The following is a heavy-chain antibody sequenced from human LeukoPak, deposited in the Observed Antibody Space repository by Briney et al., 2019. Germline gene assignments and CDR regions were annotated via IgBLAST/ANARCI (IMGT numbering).Heavy chain of an antibody. D-gene: IGHD3-10*01. CDR1: GGTFSIYA. Sequence: SVKLSVTSSGGTFSIYAISWVRQPPGQGLEWMGRIIPILGIANYAQKFQGRVTITADKSASAAYMELSSLRSEDTAVYYCARDYYGSGSYYNGVDDYGMDVWGEG. J-gene: IGHJ6*02. CDR3: ARDYYGSGSYYNGVDDYGMDV. V-gene: IGHV1-69*04. CDR2: IIPILGIA.